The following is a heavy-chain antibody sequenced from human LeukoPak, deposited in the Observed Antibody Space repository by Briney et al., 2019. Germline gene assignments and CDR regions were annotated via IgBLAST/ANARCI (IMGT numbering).Heavy chain of an antibody. V-gene: IGHV1-18*01. D-gene: IGHD3-22*01. J-gene: IGHJ4*02. CDR3: ARPYYDSSAPPYDY. Sequence: ASVKVSCKASGSTFTSYGISWVRQAPGQGLEWMGWISAYNGNTNYAQKLQGRVTITTYTSTSTAYMELRSLRSDDTAVYYCARPYYDSSAPPYDYWGQGTLVTVSS. CDR2: ISAYNGNT. CDR1: GSTFTSYG.